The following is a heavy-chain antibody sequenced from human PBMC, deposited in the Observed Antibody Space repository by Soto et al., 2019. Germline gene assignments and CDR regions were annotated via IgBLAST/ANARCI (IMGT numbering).Heavy chain of an antibody. CDR3: AKGGYCSSTSCYPYYYYYMDV. Sequence: PGGSLRLSCAASGFTFSSYAMSWVRQAPGKGLEWVSAISGSGGSTYYADSVKGRFTISRDNSKNTRYLQMNSLRAEDTAVYYCAKGGYCSSTSCYPYYYYYMDVWGKGTTVTVSS. CDR2: ISGSGGST. V-gene: IGHV3-23*01. CDR1: GFTFSSYA. D-gene: IGHD2-2*01. J-gene: IGHJ6*03.